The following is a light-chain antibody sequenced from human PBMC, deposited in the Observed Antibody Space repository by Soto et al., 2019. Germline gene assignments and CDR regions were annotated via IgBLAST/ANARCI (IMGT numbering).Light chain of an antibody. J-gene: IGKJ1*01. CDR3: QQYSIWRT. CDR1: ESVSTN. Sequence: IVMTQSPATLSLSPGERATLSCRASESVSTNLAWYQQKADQAPRLLIYGASTRATGIPARFSGSGSGAESTLTISSLQSEDFAVYYCQQYSIWRTFGQGTKVDIK. CDR2: GAS. V-gene: IGKV3-15*01.